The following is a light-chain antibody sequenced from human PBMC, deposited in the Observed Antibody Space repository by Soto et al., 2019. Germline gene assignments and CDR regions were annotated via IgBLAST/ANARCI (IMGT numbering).Light chain of an antibody. J-gene: IGLJ2*01. CDR2: RAS. CDR3: AAWDDTLKGLV. Sequence: QSVLTQPPSASGTPGQRVTISCSGSSSNIGSNYVYWYQQVPGTAPRLLMYRASQRPSGVPDRFSGSKSGTSASLAISGRRSEDEADYYCAAWDDTLKGLVFGGGTKVTVL. CDR1: SSNIGSNY. V-gene: IGLV1-47*01.